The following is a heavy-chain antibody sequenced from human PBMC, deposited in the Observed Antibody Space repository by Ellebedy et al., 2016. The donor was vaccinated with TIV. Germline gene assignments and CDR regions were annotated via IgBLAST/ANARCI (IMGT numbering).Heavy chain of an antibody. CDR2: IHPSDSDT. V-gene: IGHV5-10-1*01. J-gene: IGHJ4*02. CDR1: GYNFSNNW. CDR3: ARRGDSDFDS. D-gene: IGHD4-17*01. Sequence: GESLKISCKISGYNFSNNWISWVRQKHGKGLEWMGRIHPSDSDTDYRPSFRGHVTMSVDKSISFAFLQWGSLQASDTTMYYCARRGDSDFDSWGQGTVVTVSP.